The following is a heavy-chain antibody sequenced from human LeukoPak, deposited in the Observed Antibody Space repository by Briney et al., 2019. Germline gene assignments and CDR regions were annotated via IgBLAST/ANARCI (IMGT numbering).Heavy chain of an antibody. J-gene: IGHJ4*02. Sequence: SETLSLTCTVSGGSISSYYWSRIRQPPGKGLEWIGYIYYSGSTNYNPSLKSRVTISVDTSKNQFSLKVSSVTAANTAVYYCANVPIAVAGTSEGYWGQGILVTVSS. CDR2: IYYSGST. D-gene: IGHD6-19*01. V-gene: IGHV4-59*01. CDR1: GGSISSYY. CDR3: ANVPIAVAGTSEGY.